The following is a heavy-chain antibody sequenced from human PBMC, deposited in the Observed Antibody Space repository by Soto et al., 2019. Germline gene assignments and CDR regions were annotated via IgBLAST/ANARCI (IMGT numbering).Heavy chain of an antibody. D-gene: IGHD1-26*01. J-gene: IGHJ3*02. CDR1: GDSVSSNGDA. CDR3: ARDWDSFNAFDI. CDR2: TYYRSKWSN. Sequence: LSLTCVISGDSVSSNGDAWNWIRQSPSRGPEWLGRTYYRSKWSNDYAVSVKSRITINPDTSKNQFSLQLNFVTPEDTAVYYCARDWDSFNAFDIWGQGTMVTVSS. V-gene: IGHV6-1*01.